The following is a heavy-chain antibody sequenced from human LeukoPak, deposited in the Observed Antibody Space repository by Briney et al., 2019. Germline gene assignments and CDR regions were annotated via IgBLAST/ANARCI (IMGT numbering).Heavy chain of an antibody. J-gene: IGHJ4*02. CDR1: GGSISSYY. CDR3: ARHRYQVLLWFGELFSPYYFDY. CDR2: IYYSGST. Sequence: SETLSLTCTVSGGSISSYYWGWIRQPPGKGLEWIGSIYYSGSTYYNPSLKSRVTISVDTSKNQFSLKLSSVTAADTAVYYCARHRYQVLLWFGELFSPYYFDYWGQGTLVTVSS. V-gene: IGHV4-39*01. D-gene: IGHD3-10*01.